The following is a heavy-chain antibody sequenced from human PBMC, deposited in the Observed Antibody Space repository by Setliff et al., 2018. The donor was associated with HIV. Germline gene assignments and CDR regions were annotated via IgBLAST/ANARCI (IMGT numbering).Heavy chain of an antibody. V-gene: IGHV4-34*01. CDR1: NGSFNGYY. J-gene: IGHJ4*02. CDR3: ALLDVPFIVQSIPPL. Sequence: SETLSLTCAVYNGSFNGYYWSWIRQTPGKGLEWIGEINRSGGTTYNPSLNGRVAISVDTSKNQFSLKLISLTVADTAVYYCALLDVPFIVQSIPPLWGQGTLVTVS. D-gene: IGHD1-1*01. CDR2: INRSGGT.